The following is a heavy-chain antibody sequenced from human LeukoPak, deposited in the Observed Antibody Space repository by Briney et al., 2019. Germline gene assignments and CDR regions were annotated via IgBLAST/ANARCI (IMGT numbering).Heavy chain of an antibody. CDR2: INAGNGNT. CDR1: GYTFTSYA. Sequence: GASVKFSCKASGYTFTSYAMHWVRQAPGQRLEWMGWINAGNGNTKYSQKFQGRVTITRDTSASTAYMELSSLRSEDTAVYYCARNSRLYSYGRDYYYGMDVWGQGTTVTVSS. V-gene: IGHV1-3*01. J-gene: IGHJ6*02. D-gene: IGHD5-18*01. CDR3: ARNSRLYSYGRDYYYGMDV.